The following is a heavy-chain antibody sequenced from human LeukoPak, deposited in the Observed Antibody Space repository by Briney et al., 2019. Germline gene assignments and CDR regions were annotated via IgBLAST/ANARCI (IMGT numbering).Heavy chain of an antibody. Sequence: ASVKVSCKASGGTFSSYAISWVRQAPGQGLEWMGGIIPIFGTANYAQKFQGRVTITADESTSTAYMELSSLRSEDTAVYYCAENSGSYYGFDYWGQGTLVTVSS. CDR1: GGTFSSYA. V-gene: IGHV1-69*13. CDR3: AENSGSYYGFDY. J-gene: IGHJ4*02. D-gene: IGHD1-26*01. CDR2: IIPIFGTA.